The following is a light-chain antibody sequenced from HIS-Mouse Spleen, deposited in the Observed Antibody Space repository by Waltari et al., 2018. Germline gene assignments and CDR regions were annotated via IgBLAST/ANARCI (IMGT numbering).Light chain of an antibody. J-gene: IGLJ2*01. CDR1: SSDVGCYNY. Sequence: QSALTQPRSVSGSPGQSVTISCTGTSSDVGCYNYGPWYQQHPGKAPKLMIYDVSKRPSGVPDRFSGSKSGNTASLTISGLQAEDEADYYCCSYAGSYTLVFGGGTKLTVL. V-gene: IGLV2-11*01. CDR3: CSYAGSYTLV. CDR2: DVS.